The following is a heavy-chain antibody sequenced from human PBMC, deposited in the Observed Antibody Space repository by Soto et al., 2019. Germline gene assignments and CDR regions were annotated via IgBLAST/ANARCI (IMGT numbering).Heavy chain of an antibody. J-gene: IGHJ5*02. Sequence: GASVKVSCKASGYTFTNFGVTWVRQAPGQRLEWMGWINPDNGNTKSSQKFQDRVIITRDTSASTAYMDLSSLRSEDTAVYYCARGIATGQLDPWGQGTLVTVYS. CDR2: INPDNGNT. V-gene: IGHV1-3*01. CDR3: ARGIATGQLDP. CDR1: GYTFTNFG. D-gene: IGHD2-15*01.